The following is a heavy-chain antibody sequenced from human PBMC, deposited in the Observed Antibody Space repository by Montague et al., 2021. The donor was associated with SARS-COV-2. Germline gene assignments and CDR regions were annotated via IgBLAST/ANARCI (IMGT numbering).Heavy chain of an antibody. CDR1: GGSIRSSSFY. Sequence: SETLSLTCTVSGGSIRSSSFYWGWIRQPPGKGLEWIGSIPSSGHTYYTPSLKSRVTIFVDTSKNQFSLKLSSVTAADTAVYYCARDYDDYLDFWGQGNLVTVSS. CDR3: ARDYDDYLDF. V-gene: IGHV4-39*01. D-gene: IGHD4-17*01. J-gene: IGHJ4*02. CDR2: IPSSGHT.